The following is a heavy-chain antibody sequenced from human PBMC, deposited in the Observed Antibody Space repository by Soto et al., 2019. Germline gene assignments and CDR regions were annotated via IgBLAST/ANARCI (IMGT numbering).Heavy chain of an antibody. D-gene: IGHD3-3*02. CDR2: IYHSGST. CDR3: ARVSVAWGYYYYYGMDV. Sequence: PSETLSLTCAFSGGSISSSNWWGWVRQPPGKGREWIGEIYHSGSTNYNPSLKSRVTISVDKSKNQFSPKLSSVTAADTAVYYCARVSVAWGYYYYYGMDVCGQGSTVTV. J-gene: IGHJ6*02. V-gene: IGHV4-4*02. CDR1: GGSISSSNW.